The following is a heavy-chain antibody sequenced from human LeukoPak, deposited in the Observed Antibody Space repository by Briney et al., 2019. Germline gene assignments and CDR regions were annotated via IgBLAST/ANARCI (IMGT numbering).Heavy chain of an antibody. D-gene: IGHD3-22*01. Sequence: TGGSLRLSCTTSGFIFGDYAMSWVRQAPGKGLEWVSFIRRKAHGGTTEYAASVKGRFSSSRDDSKSIAYLQTNSLKTEDTAVYFCTRVTYYYDNSGYFHFDARGQGSLVTFSS. J-gene: IGHJ4*02. CDR3: TRVTYYYDNSGYFHFDA. CDR2: IRRKAHGGTT. V-gene: IGHV3-49*04. CDR1: GFIFGDYA.